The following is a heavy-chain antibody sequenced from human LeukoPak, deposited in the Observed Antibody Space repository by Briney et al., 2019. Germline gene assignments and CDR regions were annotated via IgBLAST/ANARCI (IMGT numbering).Heavy chain of an antibody. J-gene: IGHJ3*02. CDR2: IKQDGCEK. D-gene: IGHD1-14*01. CDR3: ARDKSIPNLDAFDI. CDR1: GFIFRRYW. Sequence: PGGSLRLSCAASGFIFRRYWMTWVRQAPGKGLEWVSNIKQDGCEKNYLDSVRGRFTISRDDGRNSLYLQMDSVRCEHTGLYYCARDKSIPNLDAFDIWGQGTMVTVSS. V-gene: IGHV3-7*05.